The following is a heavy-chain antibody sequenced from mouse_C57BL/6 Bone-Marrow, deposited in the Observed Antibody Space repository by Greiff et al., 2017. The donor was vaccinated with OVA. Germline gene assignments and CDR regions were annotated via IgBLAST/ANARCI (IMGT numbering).Heavy chain of an antibody. J-gene: IGHJ2*01. CDR1: GFTFSDYY. V-gene: IGHV5-12*01. CDR3: ARLGGYYFDY. CDR2: ISNGGGST. Sequence: EVKVVESGGGLVQPGGSLKLSCAASGFTFSDYYMYWVRQTPEKRLEWVAYISNGGGSTYYPDTVKGRFTISRDNAKNTLYLQMSRLKSEDTAMYYCARLGGYYFDYWGQGTTLTVSS.